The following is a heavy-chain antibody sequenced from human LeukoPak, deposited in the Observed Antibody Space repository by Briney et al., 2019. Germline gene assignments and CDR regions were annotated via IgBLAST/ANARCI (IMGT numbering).Heavy chain of an antibody. V-gene: IGHV1-18*01. CDR2: ISAYNGNT. J-gene: IGHJ6*03. D-gene: IGHD6-13*01. Sequence: ASVKVSCKASGYTFTSYGISWVRQAPGQGLEWMGWISAYNGNTNYAQKLQGRVTMTTDTFTSTAYMELRSLRSDDTAVYYCARVPSSHYYYYMDVWGKGTTVTVSS. CDR1: GYTFTSYG. CDR3: ARVPSSHYYYYMDV.